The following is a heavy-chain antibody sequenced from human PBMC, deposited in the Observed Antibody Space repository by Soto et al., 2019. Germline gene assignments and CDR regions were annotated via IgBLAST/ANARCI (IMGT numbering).Heavy chain of an antibody. CDR3: ARDPPSDKLQSDFGMDV. Sequence: VSLQISCAASGFTFSTSALSWVRQAPGKGLDWVSLISASGGSTDYAGSVKGRFTISRDNFKNTLYLQMNSLRAEDTAVYYCARDPPSDKLQSDFGMDVWGQGTTVTVSS. V-gene: IGHV3-23*01. J-gene: IGHJ6*02. CDR1: GFTFSTSA. CDR2: ISASGGST. D-gene: IGHD2-15*01.